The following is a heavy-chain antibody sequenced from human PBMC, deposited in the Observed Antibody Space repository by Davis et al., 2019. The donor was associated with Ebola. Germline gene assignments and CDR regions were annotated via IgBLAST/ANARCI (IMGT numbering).Heavy chain of an antibody. Sequence: GESLKISCAASGFTFSSYWMSWVRQAPGKGLEWVANIKQDGSEKYYVDSVKGRFTISRDNSKNTLYLQMNSLRAEDTAVYYCARGRYCSGGSCAHAYGYYYGMDVWGQGTTVTVSS. CDR1: GFTFSSYW. CDR2: IKQDGSEK. J-gene: IGHJ6*02. D-gene: IGHD2-15*01. CDR3: ARGRYCSGGSCAHAYGYYYGMDV. V-gene: IGHV3-7*04.